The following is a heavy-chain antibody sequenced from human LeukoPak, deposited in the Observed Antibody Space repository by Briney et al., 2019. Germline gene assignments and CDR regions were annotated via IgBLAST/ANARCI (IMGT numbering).Heavy chain of an antibody. J-gene: IGHJ5*02. CDR2: IYYSGST. CDR3: ARDPYGGGASWFDP. Sequence: SKTLSLTCTVSGGSISSGGYYWSWIRQHPGKGLEWIGYIYYSGSTYYNPSLKSRVTISVDTSKNQFSLKLSSVTAADTAVYYCARDPYGGGASWFDPWGQGTLVTVSS. V-gene: IGHV4-31*03. CDR1: GGSISSGGYY. D-gene: IGHD1-26*01.